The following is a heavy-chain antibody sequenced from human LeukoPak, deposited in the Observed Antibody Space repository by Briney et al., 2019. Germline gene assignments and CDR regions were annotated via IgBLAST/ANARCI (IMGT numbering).Heavy chain of an antibody. D-gene: IGHD5-18*01. J-gene: IGHJ4*02. Sequence: ASVKVSCKASGYTFTSYGISWVRQAPGQGLEWMGWISAYNGNTNYAQKFQGRVTMTTDTSTSTAYMELRNLRSEDTAVYYCARGVGYSYGSSEDYWGQGTLVTVSS. CDR1: GYTFTSYG. CDR3: ARGVGYSYGSSEDY. CDR2: ISAYNGNT. V-gene: IGHV1-18*01.